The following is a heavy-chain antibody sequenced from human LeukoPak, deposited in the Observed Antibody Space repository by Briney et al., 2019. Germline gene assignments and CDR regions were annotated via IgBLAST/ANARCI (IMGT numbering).Heavy chain of an antibody. Sequence: PGGSLRLSCAASGFPFSSYSMSWVRQAPGKGLEWVSTIDTTTGRSYYADSVKGRFIISRDNSQNTLYLQVNSLRADDTAVYYCAKVNYYEPYFWGQGTLVTVSS. V-gene: IGHV3-23*01. CDR1: GFPFSSYS. CDR2: IDTTTGRS. CDR3: AKVNYYEPYF. D-gene: IGHD3-22*01. J-gene: IGHJ4*02.